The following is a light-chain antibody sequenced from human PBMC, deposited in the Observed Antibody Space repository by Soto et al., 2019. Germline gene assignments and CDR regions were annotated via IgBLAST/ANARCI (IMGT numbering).Light chain of an antibody. J-gene: IGLJ2*01. CDR1: SSDVGGYNY. CDR3: CSYTSSATRL. V-gene: IGLV2-14*01. CDR2: EVS. Sequence: QAVVTQPASVSGSPGQSITISCTGTSSDVGGYNYVSWYQQHPGKAPKVVIYEVSNRPSGISHRFSGSKSGNTASLTISGLQAEDEADYYCCSYTSSATRLFGGGTKLTVL.